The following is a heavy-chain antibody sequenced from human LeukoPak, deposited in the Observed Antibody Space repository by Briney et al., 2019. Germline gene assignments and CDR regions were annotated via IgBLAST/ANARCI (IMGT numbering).Heavy chain of an antibody. D-gene: IGHD2-21*02. J-gene: IGHJ4*02. CDR1: GFTFSGYA. CDR3: VRDRVVVTATFDC. CDR2: IPSNGGTT. Sequence: PGGSLRLSCSASGFTFSGYAMHWVRQAPGMGLEYVSGIPSNGGTTYYADSVKGRFTISRDNSKNTLYLQMSSLRAEDTAVYFCVRDRVVVTATFDCWGQGTLVTVSS. V-gene: IGHV3-64D*06.